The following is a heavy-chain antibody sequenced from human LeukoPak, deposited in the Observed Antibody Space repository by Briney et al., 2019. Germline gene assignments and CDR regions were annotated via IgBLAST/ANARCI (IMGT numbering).Heavy chain of an antibody. V-gene: IGHV4-39*07. Sequence: SETLSLTCTVSGDSISNSRYYWGWLRQPPGKGLEWIGIIYYSGTTYYNPSLKSRVTISIDTSGNQFSLKLNSVTAADTAVYYCAREGYCSSTSCYTGWFDPWGQGTLVTVSS. D-gene: IGHD2-2*02. J-gene: IGHJ5*02. CDR3: AREGYCSSTSCYTGWFDP. CDR1: GDSISNSRYY. CDR2: IYYSGTT.